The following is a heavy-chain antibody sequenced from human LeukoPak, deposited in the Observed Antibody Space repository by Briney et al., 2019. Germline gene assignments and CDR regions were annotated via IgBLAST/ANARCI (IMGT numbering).Heavy chain of an antibody. CDR1: GDRVSSYSAA. D-gene: IGHD3-10*01. V-gene: IGHV6-1*01. CDR3: ARAAADYSYFDT. Sequence: SQTLSLTCAISGDRVSSYSAAWDWITQSPSRGLEWLSRTYYKSKWYTDYAMAVKSLIRINPDTSRNQFSLQLNSVTPEDTSWYYSARAAADYSYFDTWGQG. J-gene: IGHJ4*02. CDR2: TYYKSKWYT.